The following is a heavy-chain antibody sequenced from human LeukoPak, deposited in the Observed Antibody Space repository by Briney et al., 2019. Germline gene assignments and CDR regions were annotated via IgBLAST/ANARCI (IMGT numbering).Heavy chain of an antibody. CDR3: MTSATVVTGY. D-gene: IGHD4-23*01. Sequence: KPGGSLRLSCAASGFTFSNTRMTWVRQGPGKGLEWVGRIKSKSDGGTTDYAAPVKGRFIISRDDSENTLYLQMSSLKTEDTAVYYCMTSATVVTGYWGQGTLVTVSS. J-gene: IGHJ4*02. CDR2: IKSKSDGGTT. V-gene: IGHV3-15*01. CDR1: GFTFSNTR.